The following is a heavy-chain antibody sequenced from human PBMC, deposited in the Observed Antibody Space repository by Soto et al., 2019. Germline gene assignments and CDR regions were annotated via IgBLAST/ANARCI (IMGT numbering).Heavy chain of an antibody. CDR3: ARGRSPYDFGVAGG. CDR1: GYTFTSYT. J-gene: IGHJ4*02. Sequence: QVQLVQSGAEVKKPGASVKVSCKASGYTFTSYTMHWVRQAPGQRLEWMGWINAGNGNTKYSQKFQDRVTITRDTSASTAYMDLSSLRSEDTAVYYCARGRSPYDFGVAGGWGQGTLVTVSS. CDR2: INAGNGNT. D-gene: IGHD3-3*01. V-gene: IGHV1-3*01.